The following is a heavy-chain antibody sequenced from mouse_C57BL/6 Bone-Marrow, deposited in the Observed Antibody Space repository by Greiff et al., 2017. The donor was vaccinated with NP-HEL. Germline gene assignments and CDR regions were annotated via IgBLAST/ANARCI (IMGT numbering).Heavy chain of an antibody. CDR1: EYEFPSHD. J-gene: IGHJ1*03. CDR2: INSDGGST. Sequence: EVKLMESGGGLVQPGESLKLSCESNEYEFPSHDMSWVRKTPEKRLELVAAINSDGGSTYYPDTMERRFIISRDNTKKTLYLQMSSLRSEDTALYYCARHGIYDGYYVYFDVWGTGTTVTVSS. D-gene: IGHD2-3*01. V-gene: IGHV5-2*01. CDR3: ARHGIYDGYYVYFDV.